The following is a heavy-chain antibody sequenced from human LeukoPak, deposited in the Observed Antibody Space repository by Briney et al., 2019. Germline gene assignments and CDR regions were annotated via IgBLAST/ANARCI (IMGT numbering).Heavy chain of an antibody. CDR1: GGSISSGGYY. D-gene: IGHD3-22*01. Sequence: SETLSLTCTVPGGSISSGGYYWSWIRQHPGKGLEWIGYIYYSGSTYYNPSLKSRVTISVDTSKNQFSLKLSSVTATDTAVYYCASARYYDSSGFEDYWGQGTLVTVSS. J-gene: IGHJ4*02. CDR2: IYYSGST. V-gene: IGHV4-31*03. CDR3: ASARYYDSSGFEDY.